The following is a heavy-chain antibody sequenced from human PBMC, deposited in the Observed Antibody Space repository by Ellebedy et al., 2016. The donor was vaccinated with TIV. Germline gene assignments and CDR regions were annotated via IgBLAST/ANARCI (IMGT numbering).Heavy chain of an antibody. D-gene: IGHD2-21*02. J-gene: IGHJ1*01. CDR3: AKGVVVTAIQGYFQH. CDR2: IRYDGSNK. V-gene: IGHV3-30*02. Sequence: GESLKISCAASGFTFSSYGMHWVRQAPAKGLEWVAFIRYDGSNKYYADSVKGRFTISRDNSKKTLYLQMNSLRAEDTAVYYCAKGVVVTAIQGYFQHWGQGTLVTVSS. CDR1: GFTFSSYG.